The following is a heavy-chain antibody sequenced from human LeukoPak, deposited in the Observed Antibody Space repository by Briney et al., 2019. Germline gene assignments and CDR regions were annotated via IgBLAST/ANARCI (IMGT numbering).Heavy chain of an antibody. CDR2: IYYSGST. V-gene: IGHV4-59*01. D-gene: IGHD6-13*01. CDR3: ARGVTAAGTTFFDY. J-gene: IGHJ4*02. Sequence: SETLSLTCTVSGGPISSYYWSWIRQPPGKGLEWIGYIYYSGSTNYNPSLKSRVTISVDTSKNQFSLKLSSVTAADTAVYYCARGVTAAGTTFFDYWGQGTLVTVSS. CDR1: GGPISSYY.